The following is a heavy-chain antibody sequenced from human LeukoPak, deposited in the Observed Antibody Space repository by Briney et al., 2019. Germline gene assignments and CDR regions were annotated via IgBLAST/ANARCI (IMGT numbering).Heavy chain of an antibody. Sequence: SETLSLTCTVSGGSISSYYWSWIRQPPGKGLEWIGYIYYSGITNYNPSLKSRVTISIDTSKNQFSLKLSSVTAADTAAYYCARDSGSYYPYWGQGTLVTVSS. CDR2: IYYSGIT. V-gene: IGHV4-59*01. CDR1: GGSISSYY. D-gene: IGHD1-26*01. J-gene: IGHJ4*02. CDR3: ARDSGSYYPY.